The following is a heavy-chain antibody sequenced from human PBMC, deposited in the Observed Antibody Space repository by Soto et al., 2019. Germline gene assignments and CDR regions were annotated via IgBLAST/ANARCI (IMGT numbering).Heavy chain of an antibody. J-gene: IGHJ5*02. Sequence: PGGALRLSSTASGITFSDYCMRRISQALRKGLEGVSCISNSGNTIYYADSVKGRFTISRDKAKNSLYLQMNSLRAEDSAVHYCASSKAYSRGDGFYYVAAWGQG. CDR3: ASSKAYSRGDGFYYVAA. V-gene: IGHV3-11*01. D-gene: IGHD2-21*02. CDR1: GITFSDYC. CDR2: ISNSGNTI.